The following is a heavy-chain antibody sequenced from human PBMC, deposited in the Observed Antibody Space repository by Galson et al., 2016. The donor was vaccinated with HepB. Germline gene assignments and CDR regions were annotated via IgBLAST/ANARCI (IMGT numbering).Heavy chain of an antibody. CDR1: GFAFSGFA. D-gene: IGHD2-15*01. J-gene: IGHJ1*01. Sequence: SLRLSCAASGFAFSGFAMSWVRQAPGKGLEWVSSIGGSGTYTYYADSVRGRFTISRDNSKNTLYLQMNSLRAEDTAIYYCAAGNAVVVDWGQGTLVTVSS. CDR3: AAGNAVVVD. CDR2: IGGSGTYT. V-gene: IGHV3-23*01.